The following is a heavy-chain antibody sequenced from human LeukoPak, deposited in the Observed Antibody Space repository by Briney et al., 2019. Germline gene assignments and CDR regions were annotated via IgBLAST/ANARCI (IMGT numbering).Heavy chain of an antibody. D-gene: IGHD6-13*01. CDR1: GFIFSNYG. CDR2: IWNDGSNK. J-gene: IGHJ1*01. V-gene: IGHV3-33*01. CDR3: VRGEYSSSWHSEYFHY. Sequence: PGRSLRLSCAPSGFIFSNYGMHWVRQAPGNGLEWVAIIWNDGSNKYYADSVKGRFIIYRENAKNTLYLQMNSLRVEDTAMYYCVRGEYSSSWHSEYFHYWGQGTLVTVSS.